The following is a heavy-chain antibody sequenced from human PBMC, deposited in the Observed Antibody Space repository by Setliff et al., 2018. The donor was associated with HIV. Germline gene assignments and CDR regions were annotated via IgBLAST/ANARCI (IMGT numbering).Heavy chain of an antibody. CDR3: ATSNSWSCRLNY. CDR2: MSHSGGA. CDR1: GGSFSGHY. J-gene: IGHJ4*02. Sequence: SETLSLTCAVYGGSFSGHYWSWVRQVPGKGLEWIGEMSHSGGANYNPSLKSRVSISVDTSKRQFSLKMTSVTAADTAIYYCATSNSWSCRLNYWGQGTVVTVSS. D-gene: IGHD1-26*01. V-gene: IGHV4-34*01.